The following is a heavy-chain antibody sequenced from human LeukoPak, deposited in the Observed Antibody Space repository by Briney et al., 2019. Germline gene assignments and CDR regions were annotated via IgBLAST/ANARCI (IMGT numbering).Heavy chain of an antibody. Sequence: NTSETLSLTCTVSGGSISSYYWSWIRQPPGKGLEWIGYIYYSGSTNYNPSLKSRVTISVDTSKNQFSLKLSSVTAADTAVYYCARHWGAVPPPPWFDPWGQGTLVTASS. D-gene: IGHD3-16*01. CDR1: GGSISSYY. V-gene: IGHV4-59*08. CDR2: IYYSGST. J-gene: IGHJ5*02. CDR3: ARHWGAVPPPPWFDP.